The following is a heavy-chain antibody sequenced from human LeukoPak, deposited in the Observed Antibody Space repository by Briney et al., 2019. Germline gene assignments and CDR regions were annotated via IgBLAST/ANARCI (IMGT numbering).Heavy chain of an antibody. D-gene: IGHD7-27*01. Sequence: SETLSLTCTVSGGSISSYYWSWIRQPPGKGLEWIGYIYYSGSTNYNPSLKSRVTISVDTSKNQFSLKLSSVTAADTAVYSCAREGGDWGNNWFDPWGQGTLVTVSS. CDR3: AREGGDWGNNWFDP. CDR1: GGSISSYY. V-gene: IGHV4-59*01. J-gene: IGHJ5*02. CDR2: IYYSGST.